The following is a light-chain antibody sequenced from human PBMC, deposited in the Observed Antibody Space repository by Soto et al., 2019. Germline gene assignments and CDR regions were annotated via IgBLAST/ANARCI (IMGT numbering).Light chain of an antibody. CDR2: GAS. V-gene: IGKV3-11*01. Sequence: DIVLTQSPATLSLSPGERATLSCRASQTISTHLAWYQQKPGQAPRLLIYGASYRATGIPARISGSGSGTDFTLTISGLEPEDFAVYYGQQRSNWPTTFGQGTRLEIK. J-gene: IGKJ5*01. CDR3: QQRSNWPTT. CDR1: QTISTH.